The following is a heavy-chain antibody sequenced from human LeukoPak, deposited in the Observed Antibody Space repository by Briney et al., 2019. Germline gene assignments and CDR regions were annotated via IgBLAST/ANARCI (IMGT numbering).Heavy chain of an antibody. D-gene: IGHD2-2*02. CDR2: IHPNRGGT. V-gene: IGHV1-2*02. CDR1: VYTFTGYY. J-gene: IGHJ5*02. Sequence: ASVKVSCKASVYTFTGYYIHWAPHAPGQGLEWMGWIHPNRGGTNYAQKFQGKVTMTRDTFISTAYMELSRLRSDDTAVYYCARVGCSSTSCYTARPNWFDPWGQGTLVTVSS. CDR3: ARVGCSSTSCYTARPNWFDP.